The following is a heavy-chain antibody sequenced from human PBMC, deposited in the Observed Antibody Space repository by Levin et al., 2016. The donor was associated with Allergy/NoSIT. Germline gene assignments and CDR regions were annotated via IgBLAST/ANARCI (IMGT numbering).Heavy chain of an antibody. CDR2: IDHTGGT. D-gene: IGHD3-10*01. Sequence: SETLSLTCTASGYSINSGYYWGWVRQPPGKGLEWIGSIDHTGGTHYGPSLRSRITISKDASKNQFSLNLMSVTAADTALYYCVRDGGYFDIDYWGQGILVTVSS. CDR1: GYSINSGYY. V-gene: IGHV4-38-2*02. J-gene: IGHJ4*02. CDR3: VRDGGYFDIDY.